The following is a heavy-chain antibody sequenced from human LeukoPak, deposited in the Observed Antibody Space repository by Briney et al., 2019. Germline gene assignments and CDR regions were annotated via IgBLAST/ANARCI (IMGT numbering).Heavy chain of an antibody. CDR1: GFTFSSYA. V-gene: IGHV3-30*18. CDR2: ISYDGSNK. Sequence: HPGGSLRLSCAASGFTFSSYAMSWVRQAPGKGLEWVAVISYDGSNKYYADSVKGRFTISRDNSKNTLYLQMNSLRAEDTAVYYCAKEVGYCSSTSCPRYYYGMDVWGKGTTVTVSS. CDR3: AKEVGYCSSTSCPRYYYGMDV. D-gene: IGHD2-2*01. J-gene: IGHJ6*04.